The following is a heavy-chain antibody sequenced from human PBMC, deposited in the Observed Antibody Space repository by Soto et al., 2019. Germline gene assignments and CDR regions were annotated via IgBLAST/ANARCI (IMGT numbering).Heavy chain of an antibody. Sequence: QVQLVQSGAEVKKPGASVKVSCKASGYTFTGYYMHWVRQAPGQGLEWMGWINPNSGGTNYAQKVQGRVTMTRDTSSSTAYMELSRLRSDDTAVYYCARGEYSSNFDYWGQGTLVTVSS. CDR1: GYTFTGYY. D-gene: IGHD5-18*01. CDR2: INPNSGGT. CDR3: ARGEYSSNFDY. J-gene: IGHJ4*02. V-gene: IGHV1-2*02.